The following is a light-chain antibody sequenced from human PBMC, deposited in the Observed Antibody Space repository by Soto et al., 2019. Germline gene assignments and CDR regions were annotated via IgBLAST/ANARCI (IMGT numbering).Light chain of an antibody. J-gene: IGLJ2*01. CDR3: CSLAVGAALV. CDR1: SSNVGTYDL. V-gene: IGLV2-23*01. CDR2: EGT. Sequence: QSALTQPASVSASPGQSITISCTGTSSNVGTYDLVSWYQHHPDKAPKLIIDEGTKRPSGISSRFSGSKSGNTASLTISGRHAEDDAEYYCCSLAVGAALVFGGGTEVTVL.